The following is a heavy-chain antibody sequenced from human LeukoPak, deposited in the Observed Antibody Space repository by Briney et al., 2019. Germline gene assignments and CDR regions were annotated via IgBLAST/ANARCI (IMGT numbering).Heavy chain of an antibody. CDR1: GGSISSYY. J-gene: IGHJ4*02. CDR3: AREGGYCGTDCYPDY. Sequence: SETLSLTCTVSGGSISSYYWSWIRQPPGKGLEWIGYIYYSGSTNYNPSLKSRVTISVDTSKNQFSLKLSSVTAADTAVYYCAREGGYCGTDCYPDYWGQGTLVTVSS. V-gene: IGHV4-59*01. D-gene: IGHD2-21*02. CDR2: IYYSGST.